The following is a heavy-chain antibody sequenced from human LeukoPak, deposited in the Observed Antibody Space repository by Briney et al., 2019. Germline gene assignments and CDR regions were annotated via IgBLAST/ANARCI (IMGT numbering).Heavy chain of an antibody. Sequence: GGSLRLSCAASGFTFSSYAMHWVRRTPGKGLEYVSAISTNGGGTYYANSVKGRFTISRDNSKNTLYFQMGSLRAEDMAVYFCARYCNGVTCYSGYDYWGQGTLVTVSS. CDR3: ARYCNGVTCYSGYDY. V-gene: IGHV3-64*01. CDR2: ISTNGGGT. J-gene: IGHJ4*02. CDR1: GFTFSSYA. D-gene: IGHD2-15*01.